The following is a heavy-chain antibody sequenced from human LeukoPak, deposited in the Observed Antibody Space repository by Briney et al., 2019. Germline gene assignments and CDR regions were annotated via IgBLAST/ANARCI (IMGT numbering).Heavy chain of an antibody. CDR1: GGSISSYY. J-gene: IGHJ6*03. V-gene: IGHV4-59*01. D-gene: IGHD6-13*01. CDR2: IYYSGST. Sequence: SETLSLTCTVSGGSISSYYWSWIRQPPGKGLEWIGYIYYSGSTNYNPSLKSRVTISVDTSKNQFSLELSSATAADTAVYFCARGRVSSSTWYSTYYYYFYMDVWGKGTTVTVSS. CDR3: ARGRVSSSTWYSTYYYYFYMDV.